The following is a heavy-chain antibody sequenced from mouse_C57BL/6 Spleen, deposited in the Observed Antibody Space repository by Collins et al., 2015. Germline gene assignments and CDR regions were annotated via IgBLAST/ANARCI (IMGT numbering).Heavy chain of an antibody. CDR3: ARRYGSYYFDY. J-gene: IGHJ2*01. V-gene: IGHV1-64*01. D-gene: IGHD2-2*01. CDR1: GYTFTSYW. Sequence: QVQLQQPGAELVKPGASVKLSCKASGYTFTSYWMHWVKQRPGQGLEWIGMIHPNSGSTNYNEKFKSKATLTVDKSSSTAYMQLSSLTSEDSAVHYCARRYGSYYFDYWGQGTTLTVSS. CDR2: IHPNSGST.